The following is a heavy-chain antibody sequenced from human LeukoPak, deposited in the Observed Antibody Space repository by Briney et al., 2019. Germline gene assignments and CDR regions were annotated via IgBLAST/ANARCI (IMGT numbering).Heavy chain of an antibody. CDR1: GFTFSSYG. V-gene: IGHV3-23*01. J-gene: IGHJ4*02. CDR3: AKDSYRPTGSLDY. Sequence: GGSLRLSCAASGFTFSSYGMSWVRQAPGKGLEWVSAISGSGGSTYYADSVKGRFTISRDNSKNTLYLQMNSLRAEGTAVYYCAKDSYRPTGSLDYWGQGTLVTVSS. D-gene: IGHD3-9*01. CDR2: ISGSGGST.